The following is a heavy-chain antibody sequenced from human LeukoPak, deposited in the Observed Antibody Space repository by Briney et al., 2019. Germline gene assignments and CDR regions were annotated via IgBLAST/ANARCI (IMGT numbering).Heavy chain of an antibody. D-gene: IGHD6-19*01. V-gene: IGHV3-7*01. CDR3: ARDIWAVAGISAFDI. Sequence: GGSLRLSCAASGFTFSSYWMSWVRQAPGKGLEWVANIKQDGSEKYYVDSVKGRFTISRDNAKNSLYLQMNSLRAEDTAVYYCARDIWAVAGISAFDIWGQGTMVTVSS. J-gene: IGHJ3*02. CDR2: IKQDGSEK. CDR1: GFTFSSYW.